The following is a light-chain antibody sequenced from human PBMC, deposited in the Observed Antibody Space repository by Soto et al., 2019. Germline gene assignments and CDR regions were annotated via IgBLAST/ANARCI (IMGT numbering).Light chain of an antibody. Sequence: QCLLTQAASVSGSPGQSITIACTGTISDVGGYNYVSWYQQHPGKAPKLMIYEVSNRPSGVSNRFSGSKYGNTASLTISGLQAEDEADYYCSSYTSSSTLYVFGTGTKVTVL. CDR1: ISDVGGYNY. J-gene: IGLJ1*01. V-gene: IGLV2-14*01. CDR2: EVS. CDR3: SSYTSSSTLYV.